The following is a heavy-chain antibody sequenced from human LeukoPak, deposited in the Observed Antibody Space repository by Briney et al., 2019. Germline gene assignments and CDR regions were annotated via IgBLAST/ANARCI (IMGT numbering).Heavy chain of an antibody. CDR2: IRSKAYGGTT. Sequence: GRSLRLSRTASGFTFGDYAMSWVRQAPGKGLEWVGFIRSKAYGGTTEYAASVKGRFTISRDDSKSIAYLQMNSLKTEDAAIYYCTFGSYYYYAMDVWGQGTTVTASS. D-gene: IGHD3-16*01. CDR1: GFTFGDYA. J-gene: IGHJ6*02. V-gene: IGHV3-49*04. CDR3: TFGSYYYYAMDV.